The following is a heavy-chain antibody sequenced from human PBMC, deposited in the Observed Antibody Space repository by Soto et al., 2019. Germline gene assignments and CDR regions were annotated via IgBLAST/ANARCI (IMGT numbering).Heavy chain of an antibody. V-gene: IGHV3-23*01. Sequence: EVQLLESGGGLVQPGGSLRLSCAASGFTFSSYAMSWVRQAPGKGLEWVSAISGSGGSTYYADSVKGRFTISRDNSKNTLYLQMNSPRAEDTAVYYCAKQVVVVVAATIDYWGQGTLVTVSS. CDR1: GFTFSSYA. D-gene: IGHD2-15*01. CDR2: ISGSGGST. J-gene: IGHJ4*02. CDR3: AKQVVVVVAATIDY.